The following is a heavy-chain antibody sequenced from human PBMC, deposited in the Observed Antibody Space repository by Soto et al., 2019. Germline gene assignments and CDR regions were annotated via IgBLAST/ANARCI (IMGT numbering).Heavy chain of an antibody. CDR1: GFTFSSYA. Sequence: GGSLRLSCAASGFTFSSYAMSWVRQAPGKGLEWVSAISGSGGSTYYADSVKGRFTISRDNSKNTLYLQMNSLRAKDTAVYSCAKLPYYYGSGSYAFDIWGQGTMVTVSS. CDR3: AKLPYYYGSGSYAFDI. V-gene: IGHV3-23*01. D-gene: IGHD3-10*01. CDR2: ISGSGGST. J-gene: IGHJ3*02.